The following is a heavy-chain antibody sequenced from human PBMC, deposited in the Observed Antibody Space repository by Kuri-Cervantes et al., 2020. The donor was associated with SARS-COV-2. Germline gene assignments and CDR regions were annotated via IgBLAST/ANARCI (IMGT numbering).Heavy chain of an antibody. V-gene: IGHV3-74*01. CDR3: ARSTTVTTPRLNYGMDV. CDR1: GFTFSGHW. J-gene: IGHJ6*02. D-gene: IGHD4-17*01. CDR2: INPDGSYT. Sequence: GESLKISCAASGFTFSGHWIHWVRQAPGKGLVWVSRINPDGSYTNNADSVKGRFTLSRDNAKNMLFLQMNSLRAEDTAVYYCARSTTVTTPRLNYGMDVWGQGTTVTVSS.